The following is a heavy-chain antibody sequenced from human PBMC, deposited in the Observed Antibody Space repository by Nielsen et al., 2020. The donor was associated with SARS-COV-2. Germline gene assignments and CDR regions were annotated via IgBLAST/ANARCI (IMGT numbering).Heavy chain of an antibody. V-gene: IGHV1-3*01. CDR3: ARKIRDTIYYYYYGMDV. J-gene: IGHJ6*02. Sequence: ASVKVSCKASGYTFTSYAMHWVRQAPGQRLEWMGWINAGNGNTKYSQKFQGRVTITRDTSASTAYMELSSLRSEDTAVYYCARKIRDTIYYYYYGMDVWGQGTTVTVSS. CDR2: INAGNGNT. CDR1: GYTFTSYA. D-gene: IGHD5-18*01.